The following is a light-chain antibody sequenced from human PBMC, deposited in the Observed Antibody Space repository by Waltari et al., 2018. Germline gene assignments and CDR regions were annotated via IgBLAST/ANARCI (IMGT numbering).Light chain of an antibody. CDR1: QTVLYSSNNKDY. Sequence: DIVMTQSPDSLAVSLGERATINCKSSQTVLYSSNNKDYVAWHQQKPGRPPKLLIYWASTRDSGVPDRFSGSGSGTDFTLTISSLQAEDVAVYYCQQYYSSPWTFGRGTQVEIK. CDR2: WAS. CDR3: QQYYSSPWT. V-gene: IGKV4-1*01. J-gene: IGKJ1*01.